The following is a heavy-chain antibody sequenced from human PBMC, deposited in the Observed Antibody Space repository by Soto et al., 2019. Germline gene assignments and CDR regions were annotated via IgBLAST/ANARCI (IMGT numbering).Heavy chain of an antibody. CDR2: TYYRSKWST. CDR1: GDSVSSKSAA. V-gene: IGHV6-1*01. CDR3: TRALSGSYDS. Sequence: PSQTLSLTCAISGDSVSSKSAAWNWIRQSPSRGLEWLGRTYYRSKWSTDYAVSVKSRITINPDTSKNQFSLHLNSVTPEDTAVYYCTRALSGSYDSWGQGTLVTVPQ. D-gene: IGHD1-26*01. J-gene: IGHJ5*01.